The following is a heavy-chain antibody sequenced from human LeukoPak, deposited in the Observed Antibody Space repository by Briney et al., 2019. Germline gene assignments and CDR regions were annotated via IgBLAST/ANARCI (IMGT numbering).Heavy chain of an antibody. V-gene: IGHV3-48*04. CDR1: RFTFTNYN. J-gene: IGHJ4*02. D-gene: IGHD6-19*01. Sequence: GGSLRLSCKASRFTFTNYNMNWVRQAPGKGLEWVSYISSSSTIIYYADSVKGRFTISRDNAKNSLYLQMDSLRAEDTAVYYCARGRGWIYDSWGRGTLVTVSS. CDR3: ARGRGWIYDS. CDR2: ISSSSTII.